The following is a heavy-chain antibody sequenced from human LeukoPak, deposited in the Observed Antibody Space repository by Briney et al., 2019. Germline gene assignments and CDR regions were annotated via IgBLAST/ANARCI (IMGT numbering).Heavy chain of an antibody. Sequence: GESLKISCKGSGYTFTTYWIGWVRQLPGKGLEWMGIIYPGDSDPRYSPSFQGQVTTSADKSISTAYLQWSSLKASDSAMYYCARHGLGSSWFGFDYWGQGTLVTVSS. V-gene: IGHV5-51*01. CDR1: GYTFTTYW. D-gene: IGHD6-13*01. J-gene: IGHJ4*02. CDR2: IYPGDSDP. CDR3: ARHGLGSSWFGFDY.